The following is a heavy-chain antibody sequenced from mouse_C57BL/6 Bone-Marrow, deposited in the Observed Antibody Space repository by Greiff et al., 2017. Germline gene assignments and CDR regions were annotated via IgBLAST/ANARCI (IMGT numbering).Heavy chain of an antibody. J-gene: IGHJ2*01. Sequence: VKLQESGAELVRPGASVKLSCKASGYTFTDYYINWVKQRPGQGLEWIARIYPGSGNTYYNEKFKGKATLTAEKSSSTAYMQLSSLTSEDSAVYFCARSDGYYDFDYWGQGTTLTVSS. CDR2: IYPGSGNT. D-gene: IGHD2-3*01. V-gene: IGHV1-76*01. CDR1: GYTFTDYY. CDR3: ARSDGYYDFDY.